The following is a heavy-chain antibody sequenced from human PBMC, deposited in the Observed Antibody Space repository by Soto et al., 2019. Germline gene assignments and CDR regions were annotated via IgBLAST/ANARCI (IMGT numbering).Heavy chain of an antibody. V-gene: IGHV1-2*02. D-gene: IGHD2-21*02. Sequence: ASVKVSCKASGHTFTGHHMHWVRQAPGQGLEWMCLIDLDIGDTKYAQKFQGRVTSTSDTSITTAYMELRRLRSDDTAVYYCALEPTGTAGFDYWGQGTLVTVSS. J-gene: IGHJ4*02. CDR3: ALEPTGTAGFDY. CDR1: GHTFTGHH. CDR2: IDLDIGDT.